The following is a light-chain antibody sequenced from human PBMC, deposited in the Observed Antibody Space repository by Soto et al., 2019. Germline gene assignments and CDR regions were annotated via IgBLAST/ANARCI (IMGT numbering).Light chain of an antibody. CDR1: SSDVGGYNY. Sequence: QSALTQPASVSGSPGQSITISCTGTSSDVGGYNYVSWYQQHPGKAPKLMIYDINNRPSGVSNRFYGSKSGNTASLTISGLQAEDEADYYCASYTSSTTAVFGSGTKVTVL. J-gene: IGLJ1*01. CDR2: DIN. CDR3: ASYTSSTTAV. V-gene: IGLV2-14*01.